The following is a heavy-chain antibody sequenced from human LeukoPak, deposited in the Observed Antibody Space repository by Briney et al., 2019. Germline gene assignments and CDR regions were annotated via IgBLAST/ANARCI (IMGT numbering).Heavy chain of an antibody. J-gene: IGHJ6*02. CDR1: GFAFSSYG. CDR2: IYSGGST. D-gene: IGHD6-13*01. Sequence: GGSLRLSCAASGFAFSSYGMHWVRQAPGKGLEWVSVIYSGGSTYYADSVKGRFTISRDNSKNTLYLQMNSLRAEDTAVYYCARDQSTAAGTHYYGMDVWGQGTTITVSS. V-gene: IGHV3-66*01. CDR3: ARDQSTAAGTHYYGMDV.